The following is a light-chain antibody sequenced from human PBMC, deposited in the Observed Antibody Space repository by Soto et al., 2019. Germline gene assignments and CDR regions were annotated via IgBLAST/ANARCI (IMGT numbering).Light chain of an antibody. V-gene: IGKV2D-29*01. CDR1: QSLLHSDGKTY. J-gene: IGKJ1*01. CDR3: MQSIQLPWT. CDR2: EVS. Sequence: DIVLTQTPLSLSVTPGQPASISCKSSQSLLHSDGKTYLCWYLQKAGQPPQVLIYEVSNRFSGVQERFIGSGSGTDFTMRISRVEAEDGGVYYCMQSIQLPWTFGQGTKVEVK.